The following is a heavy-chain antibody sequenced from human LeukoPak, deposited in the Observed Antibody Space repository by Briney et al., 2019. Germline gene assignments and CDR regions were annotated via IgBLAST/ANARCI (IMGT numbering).Heavy chain of an antibody. Sequence: GGSLRLSCAASGFTFDDYGMSWVRQAPGKGLEWVASINEDGSEKYYVDSVKGRLTVSRDNAKNSLYLQMNSLRVEDTTVYYCTRDSGRFRLDYWGQGILVTVSS. J-gene: IGHJ4*02. V-gene: IGHV3-7*01. D-gene: IGHD6-19*01. CDR3: TRDSGRFRLDY. CDR1: GFTFDDYG. CDR2: INEDGSEK.